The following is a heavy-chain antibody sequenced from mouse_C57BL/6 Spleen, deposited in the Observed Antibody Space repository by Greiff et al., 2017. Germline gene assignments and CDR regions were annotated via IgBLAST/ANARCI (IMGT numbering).Heavy chain of an antibody. J-gene: IGHJ3*01. D-gene: IGHD2-4*01. Sequence: QVQLQQPGAELVKPGASVKLSCKASGYTFTSYWMHWVKQRPGQGLEWIGMIHPNSGSTNYNEKFKSKATLTVDKSSSTAYMQLSSLTSEDSAVYYCAREGIYYDYEGTWFAYWGQGTLVTVSA. CDR1: GYTFTSYW. V-gene: IGHV1-64*01. CDR3: AREGIYYDYEGTWFAY. CDR2: IHPNSGST.